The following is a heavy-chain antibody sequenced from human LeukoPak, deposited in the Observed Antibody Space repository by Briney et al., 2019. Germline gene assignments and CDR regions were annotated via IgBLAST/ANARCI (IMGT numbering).Heavy chain of an antibody. CDR2: IYYSGST. J-gene: IGHJ4*02. D-gene: IGHD2-2*01. V-gene: IGHV4-59*01. CDR3: ARDCSSSSCYDY. Sequence: SEPLSLTCTVSGGSISSYYWSWIRQPPGKGLEWIGYIYYSGSTNYIPSLKSRVTISVDTSKNQFSLRLSSVTAADTALYYCARDCSSSSCYDYWSQGTLVTVSS. CDR1: GGSISSYY.